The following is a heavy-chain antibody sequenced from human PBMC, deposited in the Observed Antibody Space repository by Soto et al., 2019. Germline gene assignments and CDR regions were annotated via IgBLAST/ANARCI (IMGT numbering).Heavy chain of an antibody. V-gene: IGHV3-30-3*01. D-gene: IGHD3-22*01. CDR1: EVTCSNYA. Sequence: QVQLVESGGGVVQPGRSLRLSCAATEVTCSNYAMHWVRQAPDKGMEWVAVISYDGSNKYYADSVKGRFTISRDNSKNTRDLQMNSLRAEGTAVYYCARDLRVAMVVDAEMDVCGQGITVTVAS. CDR3: ARDLRVAMVVDAEMDV. CDR2: ISYDGSNK. J-gene: IGHJ6*02.